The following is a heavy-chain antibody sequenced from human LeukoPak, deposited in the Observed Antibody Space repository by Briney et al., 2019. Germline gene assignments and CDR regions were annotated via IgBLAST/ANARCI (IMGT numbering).Heavy chain of an antibody. CDR2: INHSGST. V-gene: IGHV4-34*01. CDR1: GGSFSGYY. D-gene: IGHD4-17*01. J-gene: IGHJ4*02. Sequence: SETLSPTCAVYGGSFSGYYWSWIRQPPGKGLGWIGEINHSGSTNYNPSLKSRVTISVDTSKNQFSLKLSSVTAADTAVYYCARDDYGDYRGFDYWGQGTLVTVSS. CDR3: ARDDYGDYRGFDY.